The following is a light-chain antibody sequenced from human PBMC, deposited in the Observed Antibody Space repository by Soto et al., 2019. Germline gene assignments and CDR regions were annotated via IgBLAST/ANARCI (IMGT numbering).Light chain of an antibody. J-gene: IGKJ1*01. CDR2: DAS. Sequence: EIVLTQSPGTLSLSPGERVTLSCRASQSVRSSYLAWYQQKPGQAPSLLIYDASNRATGIPARFSGSGSGTEFTLTISSLQSEDFAVYYCQQYGSSPPWTFGQGTKVDIK. CDR3: QQYGSSPPWT. V-gene: IGKV3-20*01. CDR1: QSVRSSY.